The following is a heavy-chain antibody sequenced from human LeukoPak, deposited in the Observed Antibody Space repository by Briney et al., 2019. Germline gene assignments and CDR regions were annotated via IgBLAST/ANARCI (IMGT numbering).Heavy chain of an antibody. CDR3: ARGFDYGDLDNY. Sequence: ASVKVSSKASGDTFTSYAMHWVGQAPGQRLEWMGWINAGNGNTKYSQKFLGGVTTTRDTSASTAYTELSSPRSEDTAVYYCARGFDYGDLDNYWGQRTLVTVSS. V-gene: IGHV1-3*01. J-gene: IGHJ4*02. CDR1: GDTFTSYA. CDR2: INAGNGNT. D-gene: IGHD4-17*01.